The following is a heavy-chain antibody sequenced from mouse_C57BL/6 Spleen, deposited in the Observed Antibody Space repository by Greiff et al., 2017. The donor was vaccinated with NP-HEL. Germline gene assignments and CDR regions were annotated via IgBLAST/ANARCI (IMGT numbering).Heavy chain of an antibody. CDR2: ISDGGSYT. D-gene: IGHD1-1*01. V-gene: IGHV5-4*03. Sequence: EVKLVESGGGLVKPGGSLKLSCAASGFTFSSYAMSWVHQTPEKRLEWVATISDGGSYTYYPDNVKGRFTISRDNAKNNLYLQMSHLKSEDTAMYYGARGGSSFDYWGQGTTLTVSS. J-gene: IGHJ2*01. CDR3: ARGGSSFDY. CDR1: GFTFSSYA.